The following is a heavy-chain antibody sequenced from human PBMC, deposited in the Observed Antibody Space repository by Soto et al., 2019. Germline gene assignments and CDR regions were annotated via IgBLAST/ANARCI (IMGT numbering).Heavy chain of an antibody. Sequence: EVQLLESGGGLVQPGGSLRLSCAASGFTFSSYAMSWVRQAPGKGLEWVSANRGSGGSTYYADSVKGRFTISRDNSKNTLYLQMNSLRAEDTAVYYCAKDEYSSGWYGGYWGQGTLVTVSS. CDR1: GFTFSSYA. V-gene: IGHV3-23*01. CDR2: NRGSGGST. J-gene: IGHJ4*02. CDR3: AKDEYSSGWYGGY. D-gene: IGHD6-19*01.